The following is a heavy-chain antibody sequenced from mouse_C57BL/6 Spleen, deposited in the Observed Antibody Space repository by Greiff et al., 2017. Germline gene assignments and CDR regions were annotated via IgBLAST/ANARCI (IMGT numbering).Heavy chain of an antibody. D-gene: IGHD1-1*01. CDR3: ARRNYYGSSYWYCDV. Sequence: QVQLQQSGAELVKPGASVKISCKASGYAFSSYWMNWVKQRPGKGLEWIGQIYPGDGDTNYNGKFKGKATLTADKSSSTAYMQLSSLTSEDSAVYFCARRNYYGSSYWYCDVWGTGTTVTVSS. CDR1: GYAFSSYW. CDR2: IYPGDGDT. V-gene: IGHV1-80*01. J-gene: IGHJ1*03.